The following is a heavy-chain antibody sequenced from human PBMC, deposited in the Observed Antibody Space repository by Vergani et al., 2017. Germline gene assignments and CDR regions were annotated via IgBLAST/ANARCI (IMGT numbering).Heavy chain of an antibody. J-gene: IGHJ3*01. D-gene: IGHD1-26*01. CDR1: GFLFSDYW. CDR2: IKQDGSEE. CDR3: ARGGVVGSTGRTCEF. V-gene: IGHV3-7*04. Sequence: EVQLVESGGGLVQPGGSLRLSCAASGFLFSDYWLNWVRQRPGGGLEWVANIKQDGSEEFYVDSVKGRFTISRGNAKNSVFLQISGLRAEDTAVYYCARGGVVGSTGRTCEFWGQGTKVTVCS.